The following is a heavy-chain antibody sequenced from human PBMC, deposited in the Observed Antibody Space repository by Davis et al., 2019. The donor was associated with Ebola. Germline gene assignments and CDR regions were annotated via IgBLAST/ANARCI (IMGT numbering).Heavy chain of an antibody. Sequence: SETLSLTCAVDGGSFSGDYWSWIRQPPGKGLEWIGEINGSGSTNYNPSLQSRVTISVDTSKNQFSLKLNSVTAADTAVYYCARGGRGFDYWGRGTLVTVSS. CDR2: INGSGST. D-gene: IGHD1-26*01. CDR3: ARGGRGFDY. CDR1: GGSFSGDY. V-gene: IGHV4-34*01. J-gene: IGHJ4*02.